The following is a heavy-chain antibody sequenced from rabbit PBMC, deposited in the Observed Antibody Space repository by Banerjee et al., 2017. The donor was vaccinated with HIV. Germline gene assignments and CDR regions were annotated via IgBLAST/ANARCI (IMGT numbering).Heavy chain of an antibody. CDR1: GFSFSSSYD. CDR2: IYTGNGKT. Sequence: QEQLVESGGGLVKPGASLTLTCTASGFSFSSSYDMCWVRQAPGKGLEWIGCIYTGNGKTYYASWAKGRFTISKSSSTTVTLQMTSLTAADTATYFCARDAGVYDYIDVYLNLRGPGTLVTVS. CDR3: ARDAGVYDYIDVYLNL. V-gene: IGHV1S45*01. J-gene: IGHJ4*01. D-gene: IGHD6-1*01.